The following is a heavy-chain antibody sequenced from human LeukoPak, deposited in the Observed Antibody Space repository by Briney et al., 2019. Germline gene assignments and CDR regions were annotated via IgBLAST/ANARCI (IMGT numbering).Heavy chain of an antibody. Sequence: GGSLRLSCAASGFTFSSYAMSWVRQAPGKGLEWVSTISGSGGSTYYADSVKGRFTISRDNSKNTLYLQMNSLRAEDTAVYYCARDHNQGSGRNWFDPWGQGTLVTVSS. V-gene: IGHV3-23*01. CDR1: GFTFSSYA. D-gene: IGHD6-19*01. CDR3: ARDHNQGSGRNWFDP. CDR2: ISGSGGST. J-gene: IGHJ5*02.